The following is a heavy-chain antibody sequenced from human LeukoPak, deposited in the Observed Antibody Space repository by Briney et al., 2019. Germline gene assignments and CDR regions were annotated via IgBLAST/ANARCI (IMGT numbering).Heavy chain of an antibody. CDR1: GFTFSSYG. J-gene: IGHJ5*02. CDR3: ARRFDP. V-gene: IGHV3-30*03. CDR2: ISYDGSNK. Sequence: QPGGSLRLSCAAPGFTFSSYGMHWVRQAPGKGLEWVAVISYDGSNKYYADSVKGRFTISRDNSKNTLYLQMNSLRAEDTAVYYCARRFDPWGQGTLVTVSS.